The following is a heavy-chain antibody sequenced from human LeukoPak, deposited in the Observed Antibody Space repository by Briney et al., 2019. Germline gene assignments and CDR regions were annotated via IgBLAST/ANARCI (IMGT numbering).Heavy chain of an antibody. V-gene: IGHV1-8*01. CDR3: ASMLRRSVYYYGMDV. J-gene: IGHJ6*02. CDR1: GYTFTSYD. D-gene: IGHD2-8*01. CDR2: MNPNSGNT. Sequence: RASVKVSCKASGYTFTSYDINWVRQATGQGLEWMGWMNPNSGNTGYAQKFQGRVTMTRNTSISTAYMELSSLRSEDTAVYYCASMLRRSVYYYGMDVWGQGTTVTVSS.